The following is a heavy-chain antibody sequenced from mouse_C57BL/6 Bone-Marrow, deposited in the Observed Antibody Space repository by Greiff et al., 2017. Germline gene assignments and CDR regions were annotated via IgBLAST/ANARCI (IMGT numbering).Heavy chain of an antibody. CDR2: INPGSGGT. D-gene: IGHD2-4*01. V-gene: IGHV1-54*01. CDR3: AREGLRRGSWFAY. CDR1: GYAFTNYL. J-gene: IGHJ3*01. Sequence: SGAELVRPGTSVKVSCKASGYAFTNYLIEWVKQRPGQGLEWIGVINPGSGGTNYNEKFKGKATLTADKSSSTAYMQLSSLTSEDAAVYFCAREGLRRGSWFAYWGQGTLVTVSA.